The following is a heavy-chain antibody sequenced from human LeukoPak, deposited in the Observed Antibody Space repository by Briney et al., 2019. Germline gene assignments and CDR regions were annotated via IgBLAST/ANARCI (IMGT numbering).Heavy chain of an antibody. CDR3: ARGDGYNYWEY. D-gene: IGHD5-24*01. Sequence: GGSLRLSCAASGFPVSSNYMSWVRQAPGKGLEWASVFYIDGSTYYADSVKGRFTISRDNSKNTLYLQMNSLRAEDTAVYYCARGDGYNYWEYWGQGTLITVSS. V-gene: IGHV3-53*01. CDR1: GFPVSSNY. J-gene: IGHJ4*02. CDR2: FYIDGST.